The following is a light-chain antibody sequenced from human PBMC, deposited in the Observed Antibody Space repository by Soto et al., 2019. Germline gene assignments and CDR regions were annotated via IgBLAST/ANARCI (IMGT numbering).Light chain of an antibody. V-gene: IGKV1-5*01. J-gene: IGKJ2*01. CDR2: DGS. CDR1: QSIRGW. Sequence: IQMTQSPSTLPASVGDRVTITCRASQSIRGWLAWYQQKPGKAPSLLIYDGSSLQSGVPSRFSGRGSGTLFTLTISSLQPNDFASYYCQQYDTYPYAFGQGTKVVIK. CDR3: QQYDTYPYA.